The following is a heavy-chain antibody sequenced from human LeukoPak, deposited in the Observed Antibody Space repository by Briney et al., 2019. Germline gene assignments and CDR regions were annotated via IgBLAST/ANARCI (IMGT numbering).Heavy chain of an antibody. Sequence: GGSLRLSCAASGFTFSSYAMNWVRQAPGKGLEWVSGISGSGGSTYYADSVKGRFTISRDNSKNTLYLQMNSLRAEDTAVYYCAKSTYYYDGRQGNWFDPWGQGTLVTVSS. J-gene: IGHJ5*02. V-gene: IGHV3-23*01. CDR2: ISGSGGST. D-gene: IGHD3-22*01. CDR1: GFTFSSYA. CDR3: AKSTYYYDGRQGNWFDP.